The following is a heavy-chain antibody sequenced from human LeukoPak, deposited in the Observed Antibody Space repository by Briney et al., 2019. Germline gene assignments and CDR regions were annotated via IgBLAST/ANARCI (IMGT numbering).Heavy chain of an antibody. CDR2: INPNTGDT. CDR1: GYTFSGYY. D-gene: IGHD3-22*01. V-gene: IGHV1-2*02. J-gene: IGHJ4*02. CDR3: AREGGYYDTTGYYAY. Sequence: ASVKVSCKTSGYTFSGYYIRWVRQAPGQVLEWMGWINPNTGDTTYAQNFQGRVTMARDTSINTAYMELTRLRSDDTAVYYCAREGGYYDTTGYYAYWGQGSLVTVSS.